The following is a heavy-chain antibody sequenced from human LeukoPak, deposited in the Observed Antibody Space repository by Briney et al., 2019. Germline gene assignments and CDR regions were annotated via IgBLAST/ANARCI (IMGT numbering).Heavy chain of an antibody. Sequence: GGSLRLSYAASGLTVNSRYMSWVRQPPGKGLEWVSIIYSGGTIYYADSVKGRFTISRDNAKSSLYLQMNSLRAEDTAVYYCARVYSSTVPYYFDYWGQGTLVTVSA. CDR2: IYSGGTI. J-gene: IGHJ4*02. CDR3: ARVYSSTVPYYFDY. V-gene: IGHV3-53*01. CDR1: GLTVNSRY. D-gene: IGHD2-2*01.